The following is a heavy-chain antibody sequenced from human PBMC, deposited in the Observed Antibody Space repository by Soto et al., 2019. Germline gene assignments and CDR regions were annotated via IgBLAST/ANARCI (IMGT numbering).Heavy chain of an antibody. CDR2: INPSGGST. J-gene: IGHJ6*02. Sequence: ASVKVSCKASGYTFTSYYMHWVRQAPGQGLEWMGIINPSGGSTSYAQKFQGRVTMTRDTSTSTVYMELSSLRSEDTAVYYCAREVLWFEAPRYYYYGMDVWGEGATVTVS. V-gene: IGHV1-46*01. D-gene: IGHD3-10*01. CDR1: GYTFTSYY. CDR3: AREVLWFEAPRYYYYGMDV.